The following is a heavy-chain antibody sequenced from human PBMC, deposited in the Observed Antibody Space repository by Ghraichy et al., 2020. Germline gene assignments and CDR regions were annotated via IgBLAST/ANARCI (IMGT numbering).Heavy chain of an antibody. J-gene: IGHJ4*02. D-gene: IGHD6-13*01. Sequence: LSLTCSASGFTFSSYAMHWVRQAPGKGLEYVSAISSNGGSTYYADSVKGRFTISRDNSKNTLYLQMSSLRAEDTAVYYCVKDWGSSSWDDYWGQGTLVTVSS. CDR1: GFTFSSYA. V-gene: IGHV3-64D*06. CDR3: VKDWGSSSWDDY. CDR2: ISSNGGST.